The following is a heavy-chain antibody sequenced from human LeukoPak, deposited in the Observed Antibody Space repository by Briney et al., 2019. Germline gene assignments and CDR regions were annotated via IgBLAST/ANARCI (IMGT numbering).Heavy chain of an antibody. CDR3: AKEGSY. V-gene: IGHV3-30*18. Sequence: PGRSLRLSCAASGFTFSSYGMHWVRQAPGKGLEWVAVISYDGSKYYADSVKGRFTISRDNSKNTLYLQMNSLRAEDTAVYYCAKEGSYWGQGNLVTVSS. J-gene: IGHJ4*02. D-gene: IGHD3-10*01. CDR1: GFTFSSYG. CDR2: ISYDGSK.